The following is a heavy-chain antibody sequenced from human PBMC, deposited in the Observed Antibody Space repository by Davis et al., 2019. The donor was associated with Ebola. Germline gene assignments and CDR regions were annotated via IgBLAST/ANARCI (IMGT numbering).Heavy chain of an antibody. V-gene: IGHV5-51*01. Sequence: GESLKISCQGSGYSFSSYWIGWVRQMPGKGLEWMGIIYPGDSDTRYSPSFQGQVTISADKSISTAYLQWSSLKASDTAIYYCATSLVVAATYYGMDVWGQGTTVTVSS. D-gene: IGHD2-15*01. J-gene: IGHJ6*02. CDR3: ATSLVVAATYYGMDV. CDR1: GYSFSSYW. CDR2: IYPGDSDT.